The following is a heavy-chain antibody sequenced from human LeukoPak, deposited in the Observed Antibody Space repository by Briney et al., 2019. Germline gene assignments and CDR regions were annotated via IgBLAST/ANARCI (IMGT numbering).Heavy chain of an antibody. CDR3: ARERSSWYQIDY. D-gene: IGHD6-13*01. Sequence: ASVKVSCKASGYTFTSYDINWVRQATGQGLEWMGWMNPNSGNTGYAQKFQGRVTMTRNTSISTAYMELSSLRSEDTAVYYCARERSSWYQIDYWGQGTLVTVSS. V-gene: IGHV1-8*01. CDR1: GYTFTSYD. J-gene: IGHJ4*02. CDR2: MNPNSGNT.